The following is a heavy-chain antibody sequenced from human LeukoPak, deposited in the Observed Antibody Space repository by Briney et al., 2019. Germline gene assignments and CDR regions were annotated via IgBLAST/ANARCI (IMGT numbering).Heavy chain of an antibody. D-gene: IGHD3-22*01. V-gene: IGHV4-39*07. CDR3: ARDLGVVVPHI. J-gene: IGHJ3*02. Sequence: SETLSLTCTVSGGSISSSSYYWGWIRQPPGKGLEWIGSIYYSGSTYYNPSLKSRVTISVDTSKNQFSLKLSSVTAADTAVYYCARDLGVVVPHIWGQGTMVTVSS. CDR1: GGSISSSSYY. CDR2: IYYSGST.